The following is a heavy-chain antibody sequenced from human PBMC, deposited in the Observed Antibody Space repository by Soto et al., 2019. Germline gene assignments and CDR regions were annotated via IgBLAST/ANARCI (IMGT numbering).Heavy chain of an antibody. D-gene: IGHD5-12*01. Sequence: PSETLSLTCAVYGGSFSGYYWSWIRQPPGKGLEWIGEINHSGSTNYNPSLKSRVTISVDTSKNQFSLKLSSVTAADTAVYYCARAGVATIYPGNNWFDPWGQGTLVTVSS. CDR2: INHSGST. CDR1: GGSFSGYY. CDR3: ARAGVATIYPGNNWFDP. J-gene: IGHJ5*02. V-gene: IGHV4-34*01.